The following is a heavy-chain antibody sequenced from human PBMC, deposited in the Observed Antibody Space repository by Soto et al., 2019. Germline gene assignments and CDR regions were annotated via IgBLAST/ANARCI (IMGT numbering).Heavy chain of an antibody. J-gene: IGHJ4*02. V-gene: IGHV3-48*03. CDR3: ARDRRDYGEFDY. CDR1: GFTFSSYE. D-gene: IGHD4-17*01. Sequence: EVQLVESGGGLVQPGGSLRLSCAASGFTFSSYEMNWVRQAPGKGLEWVSYISSSGSTIYYADSVKGRFTISRDNAKNSLYLQMNSQRAEDTAVYYCARDRRDYGEFDYWGQGTLVTVSS. CDR2: ISSSGSTI.